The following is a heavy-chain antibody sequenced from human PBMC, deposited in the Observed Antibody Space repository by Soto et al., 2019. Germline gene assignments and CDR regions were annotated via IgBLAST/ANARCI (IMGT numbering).Heavy chain of an antibody. Sequence: SETLSLTCTVSGGSISNFYWSWIRQPPGKGLEWIGYVYYTGSTSYNPSLKRRVTFSADSSRNQFSLRLNSVTAADTAVYYCASVAGYCSSTNSLFCPRRRLHHCGTDVWGPGTMVSVSS. CDR1: GGSISNFY. J-gene: IGHJ6*02. CDR2: VYYTGST. CDR3: ASVAGYCSSTNSLFCPRRRLHHCGTDV. V-gene: IGHV4-59*08. D-gene: IGHD2-2*01.